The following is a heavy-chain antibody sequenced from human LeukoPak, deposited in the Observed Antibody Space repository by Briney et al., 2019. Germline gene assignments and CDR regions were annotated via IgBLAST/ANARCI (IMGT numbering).Heavy chain of an antibody. D-gene: IGHD2-2*01. V-gene: IGHV4-59*12. Sequence: SETLFLTCTVSGGSISSYYWSWIRQSPGKGLEWIGYIFYIGSTNYNPSLKSRVTISVDTSKNQFSLKLSSVTAADTAVYYCARAILGYCSSTSCYDNYYYYYMDVWGKGTTVTVSS. CDR2: IFYIGST. CDR3: ARAILGYCSSTSCYDNYYYYYMDV. CDR1: GGSISSYY. J-gene: IGHJ6*03.